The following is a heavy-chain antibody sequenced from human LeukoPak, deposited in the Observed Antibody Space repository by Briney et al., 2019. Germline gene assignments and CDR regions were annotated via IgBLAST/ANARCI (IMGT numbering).Heavy chain of an antibody. D-gene: IGHD5-18*01. CDR1: GLTFSSSW. V-gene: IGHV3-7*01. CDR2: INPDGNKK. CDR3: ARDLAYSRLDY. J-gene: IGHJ4*02. Sequence: GGSLRLSCAVSGLTFSSSWMDWVPQAPGKGLEWVASINPDGNKKYSADSVKGRFTISRGNAENSLYLQMNSLRVGDTAFYYCARDLAYSRLDYWGQGMLVTVSS.